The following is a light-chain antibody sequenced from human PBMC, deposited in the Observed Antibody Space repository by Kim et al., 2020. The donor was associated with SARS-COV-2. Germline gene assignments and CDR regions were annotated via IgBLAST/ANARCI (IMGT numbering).Light chain of an antibody. CDR3: QAWDSSTVV. CDR2: QDN. J-gene: IGLJ3*02. V-gene: IGLV3-1*01. Sequence: SYELTQPPSVSVSPGQTASITCSGDKLGDEYACWYQQKPDQSPVLVIYQDNKRPSGIPERFSGSNSGNTATLTISGTQAMDEADYYCQAWDSSTVVFGGGTKLTVL. CDR1: KLGDEY.